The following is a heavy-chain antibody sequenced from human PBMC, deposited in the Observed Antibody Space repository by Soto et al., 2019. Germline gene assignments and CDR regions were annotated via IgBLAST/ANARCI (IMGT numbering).Heavy chain of an antibody. CDR2: IIPIFGTA. Sequence: AVKCSFKASGGTFSSYAISWVRQAPGQGLDCMGGIIPIFGTANYAQKFQGRVTITADESTSTAYMELSSLRPEDTAEYDCASIVLIVSRITMIRGFKEYYCMDVLSQWTTVTVS. CDR1: GGTFSSYA. J-gene: IGHJ6*02. CDR3: ASIVLIVSRITMIRGFKEYYCMDV. D-gene: IGHD3-10*01. V-gene: IGHV1-69*13.